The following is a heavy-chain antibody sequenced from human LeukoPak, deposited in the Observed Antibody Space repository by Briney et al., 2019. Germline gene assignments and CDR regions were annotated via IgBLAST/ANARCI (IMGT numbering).Heavy chain of an antibody. CDR3: AREGPSVDWGAFDI. CDR1: GFTFNSYW. D-gene: IGHD3-16*01. Sequence: GGSLRLSCAASGFTFNSYWMSWVRQAPGKGLDWVSGIGGGDGGTYYTDSVKGRFTIFRDISKNTLYLQMNSLRAEDTAVYYCAREGPSVDWGAFDIWGQGTMVTVSS. V-gene: IGHV3-23*01. CDR2: IGGGDGGT. J-gene: IGHJ3*02.